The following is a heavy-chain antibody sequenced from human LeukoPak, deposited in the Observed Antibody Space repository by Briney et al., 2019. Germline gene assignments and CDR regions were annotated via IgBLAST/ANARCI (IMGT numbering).Heavy chain of an antibody. CDR3: AILPDY. CDR2: IYYSGST. V-gene: IGHV4-59*06. CDR1: GGSISSYY. J-gene: IGHJ4*02. Sequence: SETLSLTCTVSGGSISSYYWSWIRQPPGKGLEWIGYIYYSGSTYYNPSLKSRVTISVDTSKNQFSLKLSSVTAADTAVYYCAILPDYWGQGTLVTVSS.